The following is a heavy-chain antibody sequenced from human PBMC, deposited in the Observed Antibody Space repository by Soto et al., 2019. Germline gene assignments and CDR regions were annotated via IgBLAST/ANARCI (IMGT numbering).Heavy chain of an antibody. CDR1: GFTFSSYA. Sequence: GGSLSLSCAASGFTFSSYAMSWVRQAPGKGLEWVSAISGSGGSTYYADSVKGRFTISRDNSKNTLYLQMNSLRAGDTAVYYCATSDIVVVVAATPHYFDYWGQGTLVTVSS. J-gene: IGHJ4*02. CDR2: ISGSGGST. CDR3: ATSDIVVVVAATPHYFDY. D-gene: IGHD2-15*01. V-gene: IGHV3-23*01.